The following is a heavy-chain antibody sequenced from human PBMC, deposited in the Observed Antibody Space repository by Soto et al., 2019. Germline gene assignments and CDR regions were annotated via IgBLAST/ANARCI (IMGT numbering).Heavy chain of an antibody. CDR2: ISAYNVNT. CDR1: GYTFTSYG. V-gene: IGHV1-18*01. Sequence: ASVKVSCKASGYTFTSYGISWVRQAPGQGLEWIGWISAYNVNTNYAQKLQGRVTMTTDTSTSTAYLELRSLRSDDTAVYYCARAVVVVVAATDYYYYYMGVWGKGTTVTVSS. CDR3: ARAVVVVVAATDYYYYYMGV. D-gene: IGHD2-15*01. J-gene: IGHJ6*03.